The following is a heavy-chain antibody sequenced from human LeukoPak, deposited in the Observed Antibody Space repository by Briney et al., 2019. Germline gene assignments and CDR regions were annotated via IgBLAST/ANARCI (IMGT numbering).Heavy chain of an antibody. D-gene: IGHD3-10*01. CDR1: GFTFSSYG. J-gene: IGHJ6*02. Sequence: SGGSLRLSCAASGFTFSSYGMHWVRQAPGKGLEWVSSISSSSSYIYYADSVKGRFTISRDNAKNSLYLQMNSLRAEDTAVYYCARDQYYYGSGSSSHTYYYYGMDVWGQGTTVTVSS. V-gene: IGHV3-21*01. CDR3: ARDQYYYGSGSSSHTYYYYGMDV. CDR2: ISSSSSYI.